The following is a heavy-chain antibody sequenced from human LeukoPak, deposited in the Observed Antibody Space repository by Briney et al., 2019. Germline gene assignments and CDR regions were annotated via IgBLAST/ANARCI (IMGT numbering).Heavy chain of an antibody. J-gene: IGHJ6*03. CDR2: IYTSGST. CDR3: ARAGRIAAAGLYYYMDV. Sequence: KPSETLSLTCTVSGGSISSYYWSWIRQPAGKGLEWIGRIYTSGSTNYNPSLKSRVTISVDKSKNQFSLKLSSVTAADTAVYYCARAGRIAAAGLYYYMDVWGKGTTVTVSS. V-gene: IGHV4-4*07. D-gene: IGHD6-13*01. CDR1: GGSISSYY.